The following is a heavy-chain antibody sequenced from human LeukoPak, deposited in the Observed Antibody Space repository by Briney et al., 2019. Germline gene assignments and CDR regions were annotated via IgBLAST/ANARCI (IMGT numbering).Heavy chain of an antibody. CDR1: GGSISSYY. CDR2: IYYSGST. D-gene: IGHD6-6*01. Sequence: PSETLSLTCTVSGGSISSYYWSWIRQPPGKGLEWVGYIYYSGSTNYNPSLKSRVTISVDTSKNQFSLKLSSVTAADTAVYYCARHYSSSSDFDYWGQGTLVTVSS. J-gene: IGHJ4*02. V-gene: IGHV4-59*08. CDR3: ARHYSSSSDFDY.